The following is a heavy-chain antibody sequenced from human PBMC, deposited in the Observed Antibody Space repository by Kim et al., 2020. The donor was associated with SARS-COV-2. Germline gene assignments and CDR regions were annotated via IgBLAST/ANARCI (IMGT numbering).Heavy chain of an antibody. J-gene: IGHJ4*02. CDR3: AREQLPTYYYGSGAFYPIDY. V-gene: IGHV3-48*03. D-gene: IGHD3-10*01. Sequence: RFTISRDNAKNSLYLQMNSLRAEDTAVYYCAREQLPTYYYGSGAFYPIDYWGQGTLVTVSS.